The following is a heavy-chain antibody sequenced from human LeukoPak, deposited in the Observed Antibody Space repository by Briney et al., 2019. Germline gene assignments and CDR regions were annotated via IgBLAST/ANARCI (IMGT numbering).Heavy chain of an antibody. CDR2: INPNSGGT. CDR3: ARSGGGHWFDP. CDR1: GDTFTGYY. J-gene: IGHJ5*02. Sequence: GASVKVSRKASGDTFTGYYMHWVRQAPGQGLEWMGWINPNSGGTNYAQKLQGRVTMTTDTSTSTAYMELRSLRSDDTAVYYCARSGGGHWFDPWGQGTLVTVSS. V-gene: IGHV1-2*02. D-gene: IGHD1-26*01.